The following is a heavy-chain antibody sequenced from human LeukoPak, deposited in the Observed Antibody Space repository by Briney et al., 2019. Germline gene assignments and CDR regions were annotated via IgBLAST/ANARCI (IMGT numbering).Heavy chain of an antibody. Sequence: GGSLRLSCAASGFTFSSYGMHWVRQAPGKGLEWVAVISYDGSNKYYADSVKGRFTISRDNSKNTLYLQMNSLRAEDTAVYYCAKDSPRHRVFAAAEIDYWGQGTLVTVSS. CDR3: AKDSPRHRVFAAAEIDY. CDR1: GFTFSSYG. J-gene: IGHJ4*02. D-gene: IGHD6-13*01. V-gene: IGHV3-30*18. CDR2: ISYDGSNK.